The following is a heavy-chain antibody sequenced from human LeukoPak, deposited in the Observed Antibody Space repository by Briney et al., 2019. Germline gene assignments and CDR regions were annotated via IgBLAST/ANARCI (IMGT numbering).Heavy chain of an antibody. CDR2: INPSGGST. CDR1: GYTFTSYY. CDR3: ARERIAAAGPDAFDI. D-gene: IGHD6-13*01. V-gene: IGHV1-46*01. Sequence: ASVKVSCKASGYTFTSYYMHWVRQAPGQGLEWMGIINPSGGSTSYAQKFQGRVTMTRDMSTSTVYMELSSLRSEDTAVYYCARERIAAAGPDAFDIWGQGTMVTVSS. J-gene: IGHJ3*02.